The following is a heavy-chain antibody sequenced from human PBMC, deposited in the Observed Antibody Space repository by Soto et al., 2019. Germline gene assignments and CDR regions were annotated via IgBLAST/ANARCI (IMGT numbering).Heavy chain of an antibody. Sequence: EVQLVESGGGLVKPGGSLRLSCAASGFTFSSYSMNWVRQAPGKGLEWVSSISSSSSYIYYADSVKGRFTISRDNAKNSLYLQMNSLRAEDTAVYYGARGDTLGGSPLDDFDIWGQGTMVTVSS. CDR2: ISSSSSYI. CDR3: ARGDTLGGSPLDDFDI. D-gene: IGHD2-15*01. CDR1: GFTFSSYS. V-gene: IGHV3-21*01. J-gene: IGHJ3*02.